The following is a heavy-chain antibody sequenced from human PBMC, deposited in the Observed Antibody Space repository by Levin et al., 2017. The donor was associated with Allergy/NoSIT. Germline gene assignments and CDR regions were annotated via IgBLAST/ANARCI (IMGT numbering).Heavy chain of an antibody. Sequence: SCAASGFSVSNHYMTWVRQGPGKGLECVSVMYSDGSTYYADSVRGRFTISRDNSKNTLSLQMNSLRDDDTAVYYCTKGHYSGVYQWGQGTLVTVSS. V-gene: IGHV3-53*01. CDR1: GFSVSNHY. D-gene: IGHD2-2*01. CDR2: MYSDGST. J-gene: IGHJ4*02. CDR3: TKGHYSGVYQ.